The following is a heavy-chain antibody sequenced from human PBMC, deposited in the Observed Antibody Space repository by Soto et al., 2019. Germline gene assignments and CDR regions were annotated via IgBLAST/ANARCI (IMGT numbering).Heavy chain of an antibody. CDR3: ARKLDTAMVSWGYYYGMDV. CDR1: GFTFSSYG. D-gene: IGHD5-18*01. J-gene: IGHJ6*02. V-gene: IGHV3-33*01. Sequence: GGSLRLSCAASGFTFSSYGMHWVRQAPGKGLEWVAVIWYDGSNKYYADSVKGRFTISRDNSKNTLYLQMNSLRAEDTAVYYCARKLDTAMVSWGYYYGMDVWGQGTTVTVSS. CDR2: IWYDGSNK.